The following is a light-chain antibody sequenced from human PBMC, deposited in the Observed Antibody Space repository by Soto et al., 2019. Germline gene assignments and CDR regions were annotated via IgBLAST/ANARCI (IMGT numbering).Light chain of an antibody. J-gene: IGKJ4*01. CDR2: DAS. V-gene: IGKV3-11*01. CDR1: QSIGST. Sequence: EVVLTQSPAILSLSPGERATLSCRASQSIGSTLAWYQQRSGQAPRLLIYDASSRATGIPGRISGSGSGTDFTLIISSLEVEDFAVYYCQHRGNWPAFGGGTKVEIK. CDR3: QHRGNWPA.